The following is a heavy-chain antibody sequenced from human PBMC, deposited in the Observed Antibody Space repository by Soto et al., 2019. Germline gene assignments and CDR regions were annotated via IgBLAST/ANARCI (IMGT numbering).Heavy chain of an antibody. V-gene: IGHV2-5*01. CDR3: AHIDSWSGYSQRAFDY. Sequence: QITLKESGPTLVKPTQTLTLTCTFSGFSLSTSGVGVGWIRQPPGKALEWLALIYWNDDKRYSPSLKSRLTITKDTSKNQVVLTMTNMDPVDTATYYCAHIDSWSGYSQRAFDYWGQGTLVTVSS. CDR2: IYWNDDK. CDR1: GFSLSTSGVG. J-gene: IGHJ4*02. D-gene: IGHD3-3*01.